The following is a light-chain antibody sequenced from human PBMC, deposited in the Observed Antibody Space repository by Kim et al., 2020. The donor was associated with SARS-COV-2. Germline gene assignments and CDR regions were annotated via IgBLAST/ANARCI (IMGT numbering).Light chain of an antibody. CDR3: QVWDLYSLF. V-gene: IGLV3-21*04. Sequence: SYELTQPPSVSVAPGETASITCGGDKIGSKSVHWYQQRPGQAPVLVIYYDTDRPSGIPERFSGSNSGDTATLTIRRVEAEDEADYFCQVWDLYSLFFGGG. J-gene: IGLJ2*01. CDR1: KIGSKS. CDR2: YDT.